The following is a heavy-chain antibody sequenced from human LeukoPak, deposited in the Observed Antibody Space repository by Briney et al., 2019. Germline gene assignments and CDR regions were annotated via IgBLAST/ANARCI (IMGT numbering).Heavy chain of an antibody. CDR2: ITGSGGTT. J-gene: IGHJ4*02. D-gene: IGHD3-22*01. V-gene: IGHV3-23*01. CDR1: GFTFNNYA. CDR3: AMSNGYPYYFDY. Sequence: GGSLRLSCAASGFTFNNYAMSWVRQAPGRGLEWVSAITGSGGTTYFADSVKGRFTISRDSSKSTLYLQMNSLRAEDTAVYYCAMSNGYPYYFDYWGQGTLVTVSS.